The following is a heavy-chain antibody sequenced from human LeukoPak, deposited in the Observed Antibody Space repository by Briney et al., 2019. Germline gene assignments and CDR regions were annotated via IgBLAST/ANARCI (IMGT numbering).Heavy chain of an antibody. J-gene: IGHJ4*02. CDR2: ISSSSSTI. Sequence: GGSLRLSCAASGFTFSSYSMNWVRQAPGKGLEWVSYISSSSSTIYYADSVKGRFTISRDNARNTLYLQMNSLRAEDTAIYYCARNFVGSITSDFDSWGQGTQVTVSS. D-gene: IGHD1-26*01. CDR1: GFTFSSYS. V-gene: IGHV3-48*04. CDR3: ARNFVGSITSDFDS.